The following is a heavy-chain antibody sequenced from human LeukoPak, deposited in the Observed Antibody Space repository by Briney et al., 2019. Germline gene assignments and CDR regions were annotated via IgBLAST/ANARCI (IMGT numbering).Heavy chain of an antibody. V-gene: IGHV1-18*01. D-gene: IGHD3-22*01. CDR3: ARDSSGFRTGPATFDP. CDR2: ISPYNGNT. CDR1: GYIFPSNG. J-gene: IGHJ5*02. Sequence: ASVKVSCQASGYIFPSNGINWLRQAPGQGLEWMGWISPYNGNTKYAQKFQGRVTMSTDTSTSTAYMELRSLRSDDTAVYYCARDSSGFRTGPATFDPWGQGTLVTVSS.